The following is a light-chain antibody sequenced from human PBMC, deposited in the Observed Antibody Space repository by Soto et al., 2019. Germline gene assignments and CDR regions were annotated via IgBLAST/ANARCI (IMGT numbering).Light chain of an antibody. CDR2: DTS. J-gene: IGKJ5*01. V-gene: IGKV3-11*01. CDR1: QSVSSS. CDR3: QQRSNWRIT. Sequence: EILLTQSPATLSLSPGERSTLSCRASQSVSSSLAWYQQKHGQAPRLLISDTSNRATGIPARFSGSGYGTDFTLTISSLETEDFAVYYCQQRSNWRITFGQGTRLEIK.